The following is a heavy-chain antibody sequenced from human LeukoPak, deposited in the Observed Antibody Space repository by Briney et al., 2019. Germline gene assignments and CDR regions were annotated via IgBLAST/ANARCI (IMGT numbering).Heavy chain of an antibody. J-gene: IGHJ4*02. D-gene: IGHD2-2*01. Sequence: GGSLQISFKGSGYSFTSYWIGWVRQMPGKGLEGMGIIYPGDSDTRNSPSFQGQVTISAHKSISTAYLQWSSLKASDTAMYYCARQYCSSTSCLPIDYWGQGTLVTVSS. CDR3: ARQYCSSTSCLPIDY. V-gene: IGHV5-51*01. CDR2: IYPGDSDT. CDR1: GYSFTSYW.